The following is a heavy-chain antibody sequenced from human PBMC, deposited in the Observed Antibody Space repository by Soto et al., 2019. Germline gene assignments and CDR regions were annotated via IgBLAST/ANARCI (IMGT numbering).Heavy chain of an antibody. J-gene: IGHJ4*02. CDR1: GSPLRSWS. CDR3: ARDLGEVSAI. Sequence: EVQLVESGGTLLKPGGSLKPSGKAPGSPLRSWSMNGVGQAPGKGLQWVSSFSSGSSYIFYADSVKGRFTISRDNAKNSLYLQMNSLRVEDTAVYYCARDLGEVSAIWGQGTLVTVSS. CDR2: FSSGSSYI. V-gene: IGHV3-21*01. D-gene: IGHD2-21*02.